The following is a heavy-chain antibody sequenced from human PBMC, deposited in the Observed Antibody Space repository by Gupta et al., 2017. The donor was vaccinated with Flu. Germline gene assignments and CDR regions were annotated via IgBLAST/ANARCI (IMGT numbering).Heavy chain of an antibody. CDR3: ARSLECYDSGNYYYHYGMDV. CDR2: IDINPTYI. J-gene: IGHJ6*02. V-gene: IGHV3-21*02. D-gene: IGHD3-10*01. Sequence: EVQLVEYGGGLFKPGGSLRLSCAASGFTFSNCSINWVRKAPGKGLEWVSSIDINPTYIYYADSVRGRFTTSRDNANNSVYLQMNSLGAEDTAVYYCARSLECYDSGNYYYHYGMDVWGQGTTVTVSS. CDR1: GFTFSNCS.